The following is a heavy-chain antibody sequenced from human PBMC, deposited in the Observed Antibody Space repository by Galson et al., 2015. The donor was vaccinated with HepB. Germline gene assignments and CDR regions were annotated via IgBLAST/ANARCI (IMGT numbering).Heavy chain of an antibody. Sequence: SLRLSCAASGFTFSGSAMHWVRQASGKGLEWVGRVRSKANSYATAYAASVKGRFTISRDDSKNTAYLQMNSLKTEDTAVYYCTTPGKVADNYYYYYMDVWGKGTTVTVSS. CDR1: GFTFSGSA. J-gene: IGHJ6*03. V-gene: IGHV3-73*01. CDR2: VRSKANSYAT. D-gene: IGHD3-10*01. CDR3: TTPGKVADNYYYYYMDV.